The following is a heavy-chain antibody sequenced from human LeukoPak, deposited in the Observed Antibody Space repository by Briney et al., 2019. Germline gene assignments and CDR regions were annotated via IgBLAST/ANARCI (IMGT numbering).Heavy chain of an antibody. V-gene: IGHV3-48*02. Sequence: GGSLRLSCAASGFTISTYSMNWVRQAPGKGLEWVSYISSTSTTIYYADSVKGRFTISRDNAKNSLYLQMNSLRDEDTAVYYCAKGYSSSWDPFDYWGQGTLVTVSS. J-gene: IGHJ4*02. CDR1: GFTISTYS. CDR3: AKGYSSSWDPFDY. CDR2: ISSTSTTI. D-gene: IGHD6-13*01.